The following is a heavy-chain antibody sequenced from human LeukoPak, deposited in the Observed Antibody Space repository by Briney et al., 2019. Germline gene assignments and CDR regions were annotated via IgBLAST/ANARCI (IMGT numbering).Heavy chain of an antibody. D-gene: IGHD6-13*01. J-gene: IGHJ5*01. CDR2: IHPNSGGT. Sequence: ASVKVSCKTSGYTFTDYYIHWVRQAPGQGLEWMGRIHPNSGGTNLAQRFQGRLTMTRDTSIRTAYMELTRLTSDDSALYYCATPRVSIAAGGRPWFDSWGQGTLVTVSS. CDR1: GYTFTDYY. CDR3: ATPRVSIAAGGRPWFDS. V-gene: IGHV1-2*06.